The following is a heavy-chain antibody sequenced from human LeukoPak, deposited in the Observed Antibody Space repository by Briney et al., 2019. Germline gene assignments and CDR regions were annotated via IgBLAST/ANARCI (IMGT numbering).Heavy chain of an antibody. CDR1: AFTFSSYD. Sequence: GGSLRLSCAASAFTFSSYDMSWVRQVPGQGLEWVSSISGSGDRTYYADSVRGRFAISRDNSKNTLYLQMNSLRAEDTAVYYCAKGTERYREVSSFDFWGQGTLVTVSS. J-gene: IGHJ4*02. CDR2: ISGSGDRT. CDR3: AKGTERYREVSSFDF. V-gene: IGHV3-23*01. D-gene: IGHD3-10*01.